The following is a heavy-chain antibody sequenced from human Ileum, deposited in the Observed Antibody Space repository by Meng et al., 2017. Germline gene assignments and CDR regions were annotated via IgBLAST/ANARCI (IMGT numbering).Heavy chain of an antibody. J-gene: IGHJ3*01. CDR2: VTGAGGVT. CDR3: AKDPNGDYLGAFDF. D-gene: IGHD4-17*01. V-gene: IGHV3-23*01. CDR1: GFTFSDYA. Sequence: GGSLRLSCAGSGFTFSDYAMVWIRQAPGKGLEWVSGVTGAGGVTNYAESVKGRFSISRDNSKNTLYLQMNGLRDEDTAVYYCAKDPNGDYLGAFDFWGLGKMV.